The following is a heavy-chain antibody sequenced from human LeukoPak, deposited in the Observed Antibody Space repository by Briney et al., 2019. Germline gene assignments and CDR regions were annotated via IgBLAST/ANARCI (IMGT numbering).Heavy chain of an antibody. CDR1: GFTFSSYA. D-gene: IGHD2/OR15-2a*01. V-gene: IGHV3-30*18. Sequence: GGSLRLSCAASGFTFSSYAMSWVRQAPGKGLEWVAVISYDGSNKYYADSVKGRFTISRDNSKNTLYLQMNSLRAEDTAVYYCAKDGSNRAFDIWGQGTMVTVSS. J-gene: IGHJ3*02. CDR2: ISYDGSNK. CDR3: AKDGSNRAFDI.